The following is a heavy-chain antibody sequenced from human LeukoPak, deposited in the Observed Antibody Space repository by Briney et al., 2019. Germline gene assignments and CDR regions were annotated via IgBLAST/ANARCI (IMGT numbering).Heavy chain of an antibody. CDR2: IYTSGGT. D-gene: IGHD6-6*01. V-gene: IGHV4-4*09. J-gene: IGHJ4*02. Sequence: PSETLSLTCTVSGDSISSYYWSWIRQPPGKGLEWIGYIYTSGGTNYIPSLKGRGTISIDTSKNQFSLKLSSVTAADSAVYYCARLTRLSTSPDRYYLDYWGQGTLVTVSS. CDR1: GDSISSYY. CDR3: ARLTRLSTSPDRYYLDY.